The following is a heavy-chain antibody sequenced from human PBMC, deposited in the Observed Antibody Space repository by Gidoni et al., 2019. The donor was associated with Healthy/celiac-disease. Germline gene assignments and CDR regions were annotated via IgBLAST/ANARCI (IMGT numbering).Heavy chain of an antibody. Sequence: QLQLQESGPGLVQPSETLSLTCTVYGGSISSSSYYWGWIRQTPGKGLEWIGSIYYSGSTYYNPSLKRRVTISVDTSKNQFSLKLSSVTAADTAVYYCAHGRGITIGGVAYGAFDIWGQGTMVTVSS. D-gene: IGHD3-3*01. CDR1: GGSISSSSYY. CDR3: AHGRGITIGGVAYGAFDI. CDR2: IYYSGST. J-gene: IGHJ3*02. V-gene: IGHV4-39*01.